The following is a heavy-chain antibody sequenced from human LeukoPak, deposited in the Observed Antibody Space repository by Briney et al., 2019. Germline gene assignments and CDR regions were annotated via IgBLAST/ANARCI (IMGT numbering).Heavy chain of an antibody. CDR1: GYTFSDYY. V-gene: IGHV1-2*02. CDR3: AKDHTIRSFDS. Sequence: ASVKVPCKASGYTFSDYYIHWVRLAPGQGPEWMGWINSGSGDTEYGRTFQGRVTMTRHTSISTFYMDLVGLRSDDTAVYYCAKDHTIRSFDSWGQGTLVTVSS. D-gene: IGHD1-14*01. CDR2: INSGSGDT. J-gene: IGHJ4*02.